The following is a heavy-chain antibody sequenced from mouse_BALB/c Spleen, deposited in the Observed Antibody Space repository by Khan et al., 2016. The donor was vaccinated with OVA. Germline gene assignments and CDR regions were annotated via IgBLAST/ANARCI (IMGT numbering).Heavy chain of an antibody. CDR3: ARPSTTEYDYFMDF. V-gene: IGHV5-12-2*01. CDR1: GFTFSSYT. Sequence: EVELVESGGDLVQPGGSLKLSCAASGFTFSSYTMSWVRQTPEKRLEWVAFITKGGGNTYYPDTVKGRFTVSRDNAKNILYLQKNSLKSEETAMYYCARPSTTEYDYFMDFWGEGTSVTVSS. J-gene: IGHJ4*01. CDR2: ITKGGGNT. D-gene: IGHD1-1*01.